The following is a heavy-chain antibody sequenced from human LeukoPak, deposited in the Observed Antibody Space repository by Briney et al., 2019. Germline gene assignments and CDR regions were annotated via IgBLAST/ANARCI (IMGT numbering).Heavy chain of an antibody. Sequence: ASAKDSCKASGYTSTSYSIHWVRQAPGQRLEWRGWINDGNGDTKYSQEFQGRLTITRDTYASADYIELRSLTSEDMAVYYCARAVFNRPDYWGQGTLVTVSS. CDR3: ARAVFNRPDY. CDR2: INDGNGDT. D-gene: IGHD1-14*01. V-gene: IGHV1-3*03. J-gene: IGHJ4*02. CDR1: GYTSTSYS.